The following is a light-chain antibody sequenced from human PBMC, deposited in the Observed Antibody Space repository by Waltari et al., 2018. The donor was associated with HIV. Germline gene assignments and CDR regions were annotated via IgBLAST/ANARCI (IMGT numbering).Light chain of an antibody. J-gene: IGLJ1*01. CDR1: SSDVGPYNL. V-gene: IGLV2-23*02. CDR3: CSYAGDNHYV. CDR2: EVF. Sequence: QSALTQPASVSVSPGQSITIPCNGTSSDVGPYNLVSWYQQFPGKGPHIIVSEVFRRPSGVSGRFSGTKSGNTASLTFSKLRSEDEADYYCCSYAGDNHYVFGSGTQLTVL.